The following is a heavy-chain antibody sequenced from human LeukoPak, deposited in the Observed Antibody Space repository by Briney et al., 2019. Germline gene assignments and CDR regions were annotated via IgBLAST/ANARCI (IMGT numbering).Heavy chain of an antibody. Sequence: EGSLRLSCAASGFAVKSSYMNWVRQAPGKGLEWVSAISGSGGSTYYADSVKGRFTISRDNSKNTLYLQMNSLRAEDTAVYYCAKAETMGGRGCDYWGQGTLVTVSS. CDR3: AKAETMGGRGCDY. J-gene: IGHJ4*02. V-gene: IGHV3-23*01. D-gene: IGHD4/OR15-4a*01. CDR1: GFAVKSSY. CDR2: ISGSGGST.